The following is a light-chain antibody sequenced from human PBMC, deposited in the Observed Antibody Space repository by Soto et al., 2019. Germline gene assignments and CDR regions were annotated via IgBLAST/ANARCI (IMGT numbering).Light chain of an antibody. J-gene: IGKJ2*01. CDR2: LGS. CDR3: MQALQTPPYT. V-gene: IGKV2-28*01. Sequence: DIVMTQSPLSLPVTPGEPASISCRSSQSLLHSNGYNYLDWYLQKPGQSPQLLIYLGSKRDSGVPGRYSGSGSGTDFTLKISRVEAEDVGVYYCMQALQTPPYTFGQGTKLEIK. CDR1: QSLLHSNGYNY.